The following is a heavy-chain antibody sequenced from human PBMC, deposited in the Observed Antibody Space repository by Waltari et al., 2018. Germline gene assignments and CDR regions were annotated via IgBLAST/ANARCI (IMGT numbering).Heavy chain of an antibody. J-gene: IGHJ4*02. Sequence: QLQLQESGPGLVKPSETLSLTCTVSGGSISSSTYNWGWIRQPPGKGVEWIGNLYSSGSTHDTPLLKSRGTISVDTSKNQFSQKRSSVTAADTAVYYCARRGGFIVLWGQGTLVTVSS. D-gene: IGHD3-16*02. V-gene: IGHV4-39*01. CDR3: ARRGGFIVL. CDR2: LYSSGST. CDR1: GGSISSSTYN.